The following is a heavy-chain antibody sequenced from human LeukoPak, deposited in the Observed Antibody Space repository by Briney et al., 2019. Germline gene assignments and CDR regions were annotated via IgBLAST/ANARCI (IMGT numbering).Heavy chain of an antibody. CDR1: GYSISSGYY. CDR3: ARHKIFGVIKQGWFDP. V-gene: IGHV4-38-2*01. D-gene: IGHD3-3*01. J-gene: IGHJ5*02. CDR2: IYHSGST. Sequence: SETLSLTCAVSGYSISSGYYWGWIRQPPGKGLEWIGGIYHSGSTYYNPSLKSRVTISVDTSKNQFSLKLSSVTAADTAVYYCARHKIFGVIKQGWFDPWGQGTLVTVSS.